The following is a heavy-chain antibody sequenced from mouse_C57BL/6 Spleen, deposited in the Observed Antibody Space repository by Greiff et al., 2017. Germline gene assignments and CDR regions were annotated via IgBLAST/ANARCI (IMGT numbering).Heavy chain of an antibody. Sequence: VKLQESGPGLVAPSQSLSITCTVSGFSLTSYGVSWVRQPPGKGLEWLGVIWGDGSTNYHSALIPRLSISKDNSKSQVFLKLNSLQTDDTATYYCAKRGDDYDGFAYWGQGTLVTVSA. D-gene: IGHD2-4*01. CDR1: GFSLTSYG. CDR2: IWGDGST. CDR3: AKRGDDYDGFAY. J-gene: IGHJ3*01. V-gene: IGHV2-3*01.